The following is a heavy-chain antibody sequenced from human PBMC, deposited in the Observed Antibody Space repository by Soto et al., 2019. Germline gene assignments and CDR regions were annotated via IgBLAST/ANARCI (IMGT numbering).Heavy chain of an antibody. V-gene: IGHV3-21*01. CDR3: XXXXXXXXEYWX. CDR1: GFTFSSYS. Sequence: EVQLVESGGGLVKPGGSLRLSCAASGFTFSSYSMNWVREAPGKGLEWVSSISSSSSYIYYADSVKGRFTISRDNAKNSLYLQMXXXXXXXXXXXXXXXXXXXXXEYWX. J-gene: IGHJ2*01. CDR2: ISSSSSYI.